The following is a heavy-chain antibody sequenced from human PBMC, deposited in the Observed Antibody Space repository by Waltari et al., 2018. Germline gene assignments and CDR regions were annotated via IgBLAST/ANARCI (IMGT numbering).Heavy chain of an antibody. CDR3: ARLHSYGQFDY. CDR2: ISYDGSNK. V-gene: IGHV3-30-3*01. D-gene: IGHD5-18*01. Sequence: QVQLVESGGGVVQPGRSLRLSCAASGFTFSSSAILGVRQAPGKGLEWVAVISYDGSNKYYADSVKGRFTISRDNSKNTLYLQMNSLRAEDTAVYYCARLHSYGQFDYWGQGTLVTVSS. CDR1: GFTFSSSA. J-gene: IGHJ4*02.